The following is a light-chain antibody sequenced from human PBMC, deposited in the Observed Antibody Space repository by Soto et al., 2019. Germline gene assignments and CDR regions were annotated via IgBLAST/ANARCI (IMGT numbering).Light chain of an antibody. J-gene: IGKJ3*01. CDR2: RAS. V-gene: IGKV1-5*03. Sequence: DIQMTQSPSTLSASVGDRVTITCRASQSISSWLAWYQQKPGTAPKLLIYRASSLETGVPSRLSGSGSGAKFTLTIRSLQPDDFATYYCKHYDTYSGTFGPGTEVDIK. CDR1: QSISSW. CDR3: KHYDTYSGT.